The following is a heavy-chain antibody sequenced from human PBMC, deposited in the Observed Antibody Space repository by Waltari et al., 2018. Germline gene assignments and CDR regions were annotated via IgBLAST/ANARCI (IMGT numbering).Heavy chain of an antibody. CDR1: GYTFPSYG. Sequence: QVQLVQSGAEVKKPGASVKVSCKASGYTFPSYGISWVRPAPGQGLEWMGWISAYNGNTNYAQKLQGRVTMTTDTSTSTAYMELSSLRAEDTAVYYCASTQPIAAAEYYFDYWGPGTLVTVSS. D-gene: IGHD6-13*01. CDR2: ISAYNGNT. CDR3: ASTQPIAAAEYYFDY. V-gene: IGHV1-18*01. J-gene: IGHJ4*02.